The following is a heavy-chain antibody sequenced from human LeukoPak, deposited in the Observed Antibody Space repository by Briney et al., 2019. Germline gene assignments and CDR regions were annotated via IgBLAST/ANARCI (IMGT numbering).Heavy chain of an antibody. V-gene: IGHV1-46*01. D-gene: IGHD6-19*01. J-gene: IGHJ4*02. CDR2: INPSGGST. CDR3: ARVDSSGWYQDY. Sequence: VSVKVSCKASGYTFTSYYMHWVGQAPGQGLEWMGIINPSGGSTSYAQKFQGRVTMTRDTSTSTVYMELSSLRSEDTAVYYCARVDSSGWYQDYWGQGTLVTVSS. CDR1: GYTFTSYY.